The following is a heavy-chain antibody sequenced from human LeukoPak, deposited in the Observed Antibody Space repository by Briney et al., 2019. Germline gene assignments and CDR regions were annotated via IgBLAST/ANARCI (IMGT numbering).Heavy chain of an antibody. CDR3: AKIEYSSSEGYYFDY. D-gene: IGHD6-6*01. Sequence: PGGSLRLSCAASGSTFSSYGMHWVRQAPGKGLEWVAYIRYDGSNKYYADSVKGRFTISRDNSKNTLYLQMNSLRAEDTAVYYCAKIEYSSSEGYYFDYWGQGTLVTVSS. V-gene: IGHV3-30*02. CDR1: GSTFSSYG. CDR2: IRYDGSNK. J-gene: IGHJ4*02.